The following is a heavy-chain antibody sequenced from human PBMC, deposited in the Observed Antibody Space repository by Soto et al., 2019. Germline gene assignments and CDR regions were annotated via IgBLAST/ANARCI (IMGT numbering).Heavy chain of an antibody. D-gene: IGHD2-15*01. Sequence: ASVKVSCKASGYTFTGYYMHWVRQAPGQGLEWMGWINPNSGGTNYAQKFQGWVTMTRDTSISTAYMELSRLRSDDTAVYYCARGHKADTFIYYYYYYMDVWGKGTTVTVSS. CDR3: ARGHKADTFIYYYYYYMDV. CDR2: INPNSGGT. V-gene: IGHV1-2*04. J-gene: IGHJ6*03. CDR1: GYTFTGYY.